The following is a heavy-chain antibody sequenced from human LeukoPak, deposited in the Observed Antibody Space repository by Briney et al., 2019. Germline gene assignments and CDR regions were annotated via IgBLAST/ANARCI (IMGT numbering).Heavy chain of an antibody. V-gene: IGHV4-34*01. Sequence: SETLSLTCAVYGGSFSGYYWSWIRQPSGKGLEWIGEINHSGSTNYNPSLKSRVTISVDTSKNQFSLKLSSVTAADTAVYYCARDFPPLSYYPYYYYYYGMDVWGQGTTVTVSS. CDR1: GGSFSGYY. CDR3: ARDFPPLSYYPYYYYYYGMDV. CDR2: INHSGST. D-gene: IGHD3-10*01. J-gene: IGHJ6*02.